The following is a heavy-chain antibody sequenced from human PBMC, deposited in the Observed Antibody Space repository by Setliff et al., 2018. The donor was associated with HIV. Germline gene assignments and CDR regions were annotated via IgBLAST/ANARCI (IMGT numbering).Heavy chain of an antibody. V-gene: IGHV3-11*06. D-gene: IGHD2-2*01. Sequence: GGSLRLSCAASGFIFSDYYMSWFRQAPGKGLEWVSFVSGSGSYANYVDSVKGRFTIYRDNSQNTVYLQMDNLRPEDTALYYCARRPSGPAGVDYWGQGTLVTVSS. J-gene: IGHJ4*02. CDR1: GFIFSDYY. CDR3: ARRPSGPAGVDY. CDR2: VSGSGSYA.